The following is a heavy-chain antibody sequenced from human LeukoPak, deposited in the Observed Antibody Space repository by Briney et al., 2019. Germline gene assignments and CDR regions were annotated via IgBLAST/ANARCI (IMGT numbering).Heavy chain of an antibody. V-gene: IGHV1-18*01. Sequence: ASVKLSCTAAGYTFTNHGISWVRQAPGQGLEWMGWISTYNGNTNYAQKLQGRVTMTTDTTTSTAYMDLRSLRSDDTAVYYCARDVYYYDSSPYYYFDLWGQGTLVAVSS. D-gene: IGHD3-22*01. CDR3: ARDVYYYDSSPYYYFDL. CDR2: ISTYNGNT. J-gene: IGHJ4*02. CDR1: GYTFTNHG.